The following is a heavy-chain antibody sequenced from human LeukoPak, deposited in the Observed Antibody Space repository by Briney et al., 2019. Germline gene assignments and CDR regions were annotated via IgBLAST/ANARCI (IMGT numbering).Heavy chain of an antibody. J-gene: IGHJ6*03. Sequence: ASVKVSCKASGYTFTSYDINWVRQATGQGLEWMGWMNPDSGNTGFAQKFQGRITMTRNTSITTAYLELSSLRSEDTAVYYCARGRKYQRPKNYFYYYMGVWGKGTTVTVSS. D-gene: IGHD2-2*01. V-gene: IGHV1-8*01. CDR3: ARGRKYQRPKNYFYYYMGV. CDR2: MNPDSGNT. CDR1: GYTFTSYD.